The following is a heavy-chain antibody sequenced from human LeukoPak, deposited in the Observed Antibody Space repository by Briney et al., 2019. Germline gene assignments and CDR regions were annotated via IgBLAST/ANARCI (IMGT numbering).Heavy chain of an antibody. Sequence: PGGSLRLSCAASGFTFSSYAMHWVRQAPGKGLEWVAVISYDGSNKYYADSVKGRITISRNKSKNTVYLQMNSLRVEDTAVYYCARDAGTDGTYLDYWGQGTLVTVSS. CDR1: GFTFSSYA. V-gene: IGHV3-30*04. CDR2: ISYDGSNK. J-gene: IGHJ4*02. CDR3: ARDAGTDGTYLDY. D-gene: IGHD1-1*01.